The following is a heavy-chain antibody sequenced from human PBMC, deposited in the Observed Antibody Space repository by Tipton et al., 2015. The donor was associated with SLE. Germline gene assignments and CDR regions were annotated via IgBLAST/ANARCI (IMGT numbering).Heavy chain of an antibody. CDR2: IYYSGNT. CDR1: GDSISSHY. Sequence: GLVKPSETLSLTCTVSGDSISSHYWSWIRQPPGKGLEWIGYIYYSGNTNYNPSLKSRVTMSLDTSKNLFSLKLSSVTAADTAVYYCARDDPMVRGIVDAFDIWGQGTMVTVSS. V-gene: IGHV4-59*11. D-gene: IGHD3-10*01. J-gene: IGHJ3*02. CDR3: ARDDPMVRGIVDAFDI.